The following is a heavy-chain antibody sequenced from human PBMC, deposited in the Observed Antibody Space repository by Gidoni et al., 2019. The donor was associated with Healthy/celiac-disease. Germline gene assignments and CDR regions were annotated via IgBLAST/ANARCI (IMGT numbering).Heavy chain of an antibody. CDR1: GFTFSSYG. V-gene: IGHV3-30*18. J-gene: IGHJ4*02. Sequence: QVQLVESGGGVVQPGRSLRLSCAASGFTFSSYGMHWVRQAPGKGLEWVAVISYDGSNKYYADSVKGRFTISRDNSKNTLYLQMNSLRAEDTAVYYCAKALSGWSFDYWGQGTLVTVSS. D-gene: IGHD6-19*01. CDR2: ISYDGSNK. CDR3: AKALSGWSFDY.